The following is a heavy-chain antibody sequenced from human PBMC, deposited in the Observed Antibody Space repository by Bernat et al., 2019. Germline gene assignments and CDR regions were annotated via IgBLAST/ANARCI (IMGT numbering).Heavy chain of an antibody. CDR3: ARHSSDPLRAFDI. V-gene: IGHV4-39*01. Sequence: QLQLQESGPGLVKPSETLSLTCTVSGGSISSSSYYWGWFRQPPGKGLEWIGSIAYSGSTYYNPSLKSRVTISVDTSKNQFSLKLSSVTAADTAVYYCARHSSDPLRAFDIWGQGTMVTVSS. CDR2: IAYSGST. J-gene: IGHJ3*02. CDR1: GGSISSSSYY.